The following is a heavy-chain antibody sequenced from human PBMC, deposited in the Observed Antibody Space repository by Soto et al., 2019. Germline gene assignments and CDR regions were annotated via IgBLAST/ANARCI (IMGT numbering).Heavy chain of an antibody. D-gene: IGHD4-17*01. CDR2: IYHSGTT. V-gene: IGHV4-30-4*01. CDR1: GCSISSGDYY. CDR3: ANDYGDYRNDAFDI. J-gene: IGHJ3*02. Sequence: SETLSLTCTVSGCSISSGDYYWSWIRQPPGKGLEWIGYIYHSGTTYYNPSLKNRVTITLDRSKNQFTLSLSSMTAADAAVYYCANDYGDYRNDAFDIWSPGTRVTVS.